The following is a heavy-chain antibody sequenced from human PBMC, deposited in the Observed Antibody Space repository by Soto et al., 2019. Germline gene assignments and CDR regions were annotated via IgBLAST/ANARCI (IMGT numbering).Heavy chain of an antibody. CDR1: GFSFGGYG. Sequence: EVQLLESGGDLVQPGGSLRPSCAASGFSFGGYGMSWVRQAPGKGLEWVSALSGSGSTTYYADSVRGRFIISRDNSRDTLFLQMNSLRADDTAVYFCAKASKGYTGYDLDYWGQGTVVTVSP. D-gene: IGHD5-12*01. CDR3: AKASKGYTGYDLDY. CDR2: LSGSGSTT. V-gene: IGHV3-23*01. J-gene: IGHJ4*02.